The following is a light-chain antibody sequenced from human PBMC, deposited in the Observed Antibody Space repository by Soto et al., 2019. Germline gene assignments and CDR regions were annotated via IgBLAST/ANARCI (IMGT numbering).Light chain of an antibody. V-gene: IGKV3-11*01. J-gene: IGKJ4*01. CDR2: DAS. CDR3: QQRSNWLT. CDR1: QCVSSY. Sequence: EIVLTQSPATLSLSPGERATLSCRASQCVSSYLAWYQQKPGQAPRLLIYDASNRATGIPARFSGSGSGTDFPLTISSLEPEDFAVYYCQQRSNWLTFGGGTKVEIK.